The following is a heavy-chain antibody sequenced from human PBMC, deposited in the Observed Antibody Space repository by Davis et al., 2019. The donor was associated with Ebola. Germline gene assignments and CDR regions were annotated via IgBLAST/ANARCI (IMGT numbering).Heavy chain of an antibody. CDR1: GYRFTSYW. CDR2: IYPGDSDT. Sequence: PGASLRLSCEGSGYRFTSYWNGWVRQMPGKGLEWMGIIYPGDSDTRYNPSFQGQVTISADRSINTAYLQWSSLKASDTAMYYCARRGPNYGDYVDYWGQGTLVTVSS. CDR3: ARRGPNYGDYVDY. J-gene: IGHJ4*02. D-gene: IGHD4-17*01. V-gene: IGHV5-51*01.